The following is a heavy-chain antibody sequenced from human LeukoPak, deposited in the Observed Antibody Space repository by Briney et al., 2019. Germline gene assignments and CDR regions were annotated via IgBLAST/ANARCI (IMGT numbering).Heavy chain of an antibody. D-gene: IGHD3-16*01. CDR1: GYSFTSYW. J-gene: IGHJ4*02. CDR3: ARHGSSWGGVYYFDY. V-gene: IGHV5-51*01. Sequence: GESLKISCKGSGYSFTSYWIGWVRQMPGKGLEWMGIIYPGGSDTRYSPSFQGQVTISADKSISTAYLQWSSLKASDTAMYYCARHGSSWGGVYYFDYWGQGTLVTVSS. CDR2: IYPGGSDT.